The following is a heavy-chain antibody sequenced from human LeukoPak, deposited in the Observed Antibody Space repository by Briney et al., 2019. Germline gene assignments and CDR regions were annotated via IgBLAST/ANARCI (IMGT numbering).Heavy chain of an antibody. CDR3: ARASRWGDLSLGY. D-gene: IGHD3-16*02. CDR1: GGSISSSSSY. Sequence: SETLSLTCTVSGGSISSSSSYWGWIRQPPGKGLEWIGSMSSGGSSYYNPSLKSRVTTSVDTSKNQFSLKLSSVAAADTAVYYCARASRWGDLSLGYWGQGTLVTVSS. V-gene: IGHV4-39*01. CDR2: MSSGGSS. J-gene: IGHJ4*02.